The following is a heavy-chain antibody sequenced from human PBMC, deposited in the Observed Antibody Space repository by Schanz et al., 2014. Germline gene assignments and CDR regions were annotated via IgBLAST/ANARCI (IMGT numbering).Heavy chain of an antibody. J-gene: IGHJ4*02. CDR1: GFTFSSYA. CDR3: ASPSGYSDYGTYFDF. D-gene: IGHD5-12*01. Sequence: VQLVESGGGVVQPGGSLRLSCAASGFTFSSYAMTWVRQAPGKGLEWVSSISHSGGSKYYADSVKGRFTISRDNSENTLYLQMNSLSADDTAVFYCASPSGYSDYGTYFDFWGQGTLVTVSS. CDR2: ISHSGGSK. V-gene: IGHV3-23*04.